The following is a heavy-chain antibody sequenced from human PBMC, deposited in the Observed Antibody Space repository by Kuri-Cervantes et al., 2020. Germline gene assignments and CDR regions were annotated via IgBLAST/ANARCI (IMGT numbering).Heavy chain of an antibody. Sequence: GESLKISCAASGFTFSDYYMSWIRQAPGKGLEWLSYISLTGVTIYYADSVKGRFTISRDNSKNTLYLQMNSLRAEDTAVYYCAKDSASCSSTSCYALDYYYGMDVWGQGTTVTVSS. J-gene: IGHJ6*02. D-gene: IGHD2-2*01. CDR2: ISLTGVTI. CDR3: AKDSASCSSTSCYALDYYYGMDV. V-gene: IGHV3-11*04. CDR1: GFTFSDYY.